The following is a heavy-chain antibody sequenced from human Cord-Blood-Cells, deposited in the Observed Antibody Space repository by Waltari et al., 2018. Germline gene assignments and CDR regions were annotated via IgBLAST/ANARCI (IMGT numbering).Heavy chain of an antibody. CDR2: INHSGST. CDR1: GGSFSGYY. Sequence: QVQLQQWGAGLLKPSETLSLTCAVYGGSFSGYYWIWIRQPPGKGLEWIGEINHSGSTIYNPSLKSRVTISVDTSKNQFSLKLSSVTAADTAVYYCAVWGSHDYWGQGTLVTVSS. V-gene: IGHV4-34*01. D-gene: IGHD7-27*01. CDR3: AVWGSHDY. J-gene: IGHJ4*02.